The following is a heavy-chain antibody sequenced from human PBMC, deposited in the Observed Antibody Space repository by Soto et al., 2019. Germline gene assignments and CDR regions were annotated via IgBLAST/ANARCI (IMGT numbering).Heavy chain of an antibody. D-gene: IGHD5-12*01. J-gene: IGHJ4*02. CDR2: IYHSGST. V-gene: IGHV4-30-2*01. Sequence: QLQLQESGSGLVKPSQTLSLTCAVSGGSISSGGYSWSWIRQPPGKGLEWIGYIYHSGSTYYNPSPKSRVHISVDRYKNQFSLKLSSVTAADTAVYYCAAGGGLPRYYWGQGTLVTVSS. CDR3: AAGGGLPRYY. CDR1: GGSISSGGYS.